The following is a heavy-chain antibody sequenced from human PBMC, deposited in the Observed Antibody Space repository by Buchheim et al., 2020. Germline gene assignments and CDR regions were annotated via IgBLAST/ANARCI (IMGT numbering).Heavy chain of an antibody. Sequence: QVQLQESGPGLVKPSETLSLTCAVYGGSFSGYYWSWIRQPPGKGLEWIGEINHSGSTNYNPSLKSRVTISVDTSRNQFSLKLSSVTAADTAVYYCARETILRSAYYFDYWGQGTL. V-gene: IGHV4-34*01. J-gene: IGHJ4*02. CDR1: GGSFSGYY. D-gene: IGHD1-7*01. CDR3: ARETILRSAYYFDY. CDR2: INHSGST.